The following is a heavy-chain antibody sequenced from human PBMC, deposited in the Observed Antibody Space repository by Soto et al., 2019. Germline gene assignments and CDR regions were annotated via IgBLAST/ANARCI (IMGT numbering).Heavy chain of an antibody. CDR2: ICSSGST. CDR1: GGSFSTYC. J-gene: IGHJ5*02. CDR3: AIFLLPNWYDP. D-gene: IGHD2-2*01. V-gene: IGHV4-59*01. Sequence: NPWETLSLTCTVSGGSFSTYCWSWIRQPPGKGLEWIGYICSSGSTNSNPSLRSRVTTSVDTSKNQLSLRLRSVTAADTAVYYCAIFLLPNWYDPWGQGTLVTVSS.